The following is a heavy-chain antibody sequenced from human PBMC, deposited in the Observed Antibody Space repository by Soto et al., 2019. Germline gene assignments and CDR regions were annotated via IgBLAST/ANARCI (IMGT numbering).Heavy chain of an antibody. CDR1: GGSISSSNW. V-gene: IGHV4-4*02. J-gene: IGHJ3*02. CDR3: ARGKITANPIRDAFDI. Sequence: QVQLQESGPGLVKPSGTLSLTCAVSGGSISSSNWWSWVRQPPGKGLEWIGEIYHSGSTNYNPSHKRRVTISVDKSKNQFSLKLSSGSAADTAVYYCARGKITANPIRDAFDIWGQGTMVTVSS. CDR2: IYHSGST. D-gene: IGHD5-12*01.